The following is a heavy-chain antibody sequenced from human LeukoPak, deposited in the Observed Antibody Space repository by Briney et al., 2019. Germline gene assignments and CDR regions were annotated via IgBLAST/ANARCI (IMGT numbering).Heavy chain of an antibody. J-gene: IGHJ4*02. CDR3: ARESGVQNYGGNSGFDY. D-gene: IGHD4-23*01. Sequence: GGSLRLSCAASGFTFSTYAMHWVRQAPGKGLEWVAVISYDGSNKYFADSVKGRFTISRDNSKNTLYLQMNSLRGEDTAVYYCARESGVQNYGGNSGFDYWGQGTLVTVSS. V-gene: IGHV3-30*04. CDR2: ISYDGSNK. CDR1: GFTFSTYA.